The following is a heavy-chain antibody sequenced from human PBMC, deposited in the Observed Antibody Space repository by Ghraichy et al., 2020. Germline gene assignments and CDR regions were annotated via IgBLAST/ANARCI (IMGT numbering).Heavy chain of an antibody. V-gene: IGHV4-34*01. D-gene: IGHD1-26*01. Sequence: SETLSLTCAVYGGSFSGYYWSWIRQPPGKGLEWIGEINHSGSTNYNPSLKSRVTISVDTSKNQFSLKLSSVTAADTAVYYCARCRSGELLRLLFDYWGQGTLVTVSS. CDR2: INHSGST. CDR3: ARCRSGELLRLLFDY. J-gene: IGHJ4*02. CDR1: GGSFSGYY.